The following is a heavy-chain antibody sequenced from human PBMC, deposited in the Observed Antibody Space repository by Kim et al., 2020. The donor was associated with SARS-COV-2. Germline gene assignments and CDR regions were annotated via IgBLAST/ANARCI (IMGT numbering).Heavy chain of an antibody. Sequence: GGSLRLSCAASGFTFRNSAMSWVRQGPGKGLEWVSGIFGSGSGTYYADSVKGRFTISRDNSKNILSLQMSNLRAEDTAVYYCAKQFHVYSVTFYWYFELWGRGTLVAVS. CDR2: IFGSGSGT. CDR1: GFTFRNSA. CDR3: AKQFHVYSVTFYWYFEL. D-gene: IGHD4-4*01. V-gene: IGHV3-23*05. J-gene: IGHJ2*01.